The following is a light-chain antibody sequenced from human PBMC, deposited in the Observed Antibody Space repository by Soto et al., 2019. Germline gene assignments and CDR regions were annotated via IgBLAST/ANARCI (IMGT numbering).Light chain of an antibody. J-gene: IGLJ2*01. CDR2: VNSDGSH. Sequence: QAVLTQSPSASASLGASVKLTCILSSGHSSYAIAWHQQQPEKGPRYLMKVNSDGSHNRGDGIPDRFSGSSSGAERYLTISSLQSEDEADYYCQTWGTGIRVFGGGTKLTV. CDR1: SGHSSYA. V-gene: IGLV4-69*01. CDR3: QTWGTGIRV.